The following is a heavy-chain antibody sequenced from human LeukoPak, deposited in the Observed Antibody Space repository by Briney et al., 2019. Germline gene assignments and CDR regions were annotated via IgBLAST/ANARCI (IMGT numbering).Heavy chain of an antibody. CDR1: GFTFSSYG. D-gene: IGHD5-12*01. CDR2: ISYDGSNK. CDR3: ANPEEGVARLIDY. Sequence: GGSLRLSCAASGFTFSSYGMHWVRQAPGKGLEWVAVISYDGSNKYYADSVKGRFTISRDNSKNTLYLQMNSLRAEDTAVYYCANPEEGVARLIDYWGQGTLVTVSS. V-gene: IGHV3-30*18. J-gene: IGHJ4*02.